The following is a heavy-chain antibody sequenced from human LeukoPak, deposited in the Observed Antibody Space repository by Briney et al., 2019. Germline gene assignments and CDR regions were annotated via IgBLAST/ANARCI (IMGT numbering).Heavy chain of an antibody. D-gene: IGHD3-9*01. CDR1: GFTVSSNY. J-gene: IGHJ3*02. CDR2: INSDGSST. V-gene: IGHV3-74*01. CDR3: VRDISDAFDI. Sequence: GESLRLSCAASGFTVSSNYMSWVRQAPGRGLEWVSCINSDGSSTRYADSVKGRFTISRDNAKNTLYLQMNSLRAEDTAVYYCVRDISDAFDIWGQGTMVAVSS.